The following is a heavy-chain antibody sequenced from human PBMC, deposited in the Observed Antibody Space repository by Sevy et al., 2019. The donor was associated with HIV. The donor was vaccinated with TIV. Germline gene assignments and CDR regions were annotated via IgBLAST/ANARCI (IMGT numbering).Heavy chain of an antibody. CDR2: IYYSGSA. CDR3: ARDNRRATKYYGMDL. J-gene: IGHJ6*02. Sequence: SETLSLTCTVSGGSISSYYWSWIRQPPGKGLEWIGYIYYSGSANYNPSLKSRVTISVDTSKNQFSLKLSSVTAADTAVYYCARDNRRATKYYGMDLWGQGTTVTVSS. D-gene: IGHD1-26*01. V-gene: IGHV4-59*01. CDR1: GGSISSYY.